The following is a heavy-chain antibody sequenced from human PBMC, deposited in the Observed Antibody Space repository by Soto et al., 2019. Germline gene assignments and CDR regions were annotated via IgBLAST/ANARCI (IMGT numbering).Heavy chain of an antibody. D-gene: IGHD6-6*01. Sequence: GASVKVSCKASGYTFTSYAMHCVRQAPGQRLEWMGWINAGNGNTKYSQKFQGRVTITRDTSASTAYMELSSLRSEDTAVYYCAASSEYSSSSAGWFDPWGQGTLVPVSS. J-gene: IGHJ5*02. V-gene: IGHV1-3*01. CDR2: INAGNGNT. CDR3: AASSEYSSSSAGWFDP. CDR1: GYTFTSYA.